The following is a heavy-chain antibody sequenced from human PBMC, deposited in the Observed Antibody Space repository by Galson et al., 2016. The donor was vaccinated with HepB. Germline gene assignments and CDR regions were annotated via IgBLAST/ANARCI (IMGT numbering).Heavy chain of an antibody. CDR1: GFRVNNNY. D-gene: IGHD1-14*01. J-gene: IGHJ3*02. V-gene: IGHV3-53*01. CDR2: LYTGGTT. Sequence: SLRLSCAASGFRVNNNYMNWVRQAPGKGLEWVSVLYTGGTTLYADSVKGRFTISRDNSKNEVYLQMNSLRGDDTAVYFCASDSRKSNWPEAYNIWGQGTMVTVSS. CDR3: ASDSRKSNWPEAYNI.